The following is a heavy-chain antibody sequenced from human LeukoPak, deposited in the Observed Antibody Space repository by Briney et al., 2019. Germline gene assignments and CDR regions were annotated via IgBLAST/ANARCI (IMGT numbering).Heavy chain of an antibody. Sequence: PGGSLRLSCAASGFTFSAYWMSWVRQAPGKGLEWVANLKQDGSDKYYVDSVKGRFTISRDNAKNSLYLQMNSLRAEDTAVYYCARKTVVGSYFDYWGQGTPVTVSS. J-gene: IGHJ4*02. CDR3: ARKTVVGSYFDY. CDR2: LKQDGSDK. D-gene: IGHD4-23*01. CDR1: GFTFSAYW. V-gene: IGHV3-7*03.